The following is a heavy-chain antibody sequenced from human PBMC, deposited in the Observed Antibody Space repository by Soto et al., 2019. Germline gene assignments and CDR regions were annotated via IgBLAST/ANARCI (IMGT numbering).Heavy chain of an antibody. CDR2: MNPNSGNT. V-gene: IGHV1-8*02. J-gene: IGHJ4*02. CDR3: ARGQYFSDSSGYDDY. D-gene: IGHD3-22*01. Sequence: ASVKVSCKASGYTFTTYDINWVRQAAGRGLVWMGWMNPNSGNTGYAQKFQDRVTMTRDTSISTAYMELSDLRSEDTAVYYCARGQYFSDSSGYDDYWGQGTQVTVSS. CDR1: GYTFTTYD.